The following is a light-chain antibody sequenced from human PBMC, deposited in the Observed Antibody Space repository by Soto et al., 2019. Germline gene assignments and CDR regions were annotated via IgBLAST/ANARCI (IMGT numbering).Light chain of an antibody. Sequence: EIVMTQSPATLSVSPGERATLSCRASQSVTTNLAWYQQKPGQAPRLLIYSVSTRAHGIPARFSGSGSGTEFPRTASSLQSEDVAVYYCQQYNIWPPYTFGQGTKREIK. J-gene: IGKJ2*01. CDR1: QSVTTN. CDR3: QQYNIWPPYT. V-gene: IGKV3-15*01. CDR2: SVS.